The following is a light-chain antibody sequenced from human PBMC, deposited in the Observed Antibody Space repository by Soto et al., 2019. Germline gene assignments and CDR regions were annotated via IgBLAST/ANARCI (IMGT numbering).Light chain of an antibody. CDR2: DAS. J-gene: IGKJ3*01. V-gene: IGKV1-13*02. Sequence: AIQLTQSPSSLSASVGDRVTITCRASQGISSALAWYQQKPGKAPKLLIYDASSLESGVPSRFSGSGSGTDFTLTISSLQPGDFATYYCQQFNSYSFTFGPGTKVDIK. CDR1: QGISSA. CDR3: QQFNSYSFT.